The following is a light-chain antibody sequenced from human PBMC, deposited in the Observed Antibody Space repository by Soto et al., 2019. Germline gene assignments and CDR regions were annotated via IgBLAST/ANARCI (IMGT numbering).Light chain of an antibody. CDR2: EVT. CDR3: GSYTSSNTLG. V-gene: IGLV2-14*03. CDR1: SSDVGGYNY. J-gene: IGLJ1*01. Sequence: QSALTQPASVSGSPGQSITISCTGTSSDVGGYNYVSWYQQHPGKAPKLLIYEVTYRPSGVSNRFSGSKSGNTASLTISGLQAEDEADYFCGSYTSSNTLGFGTGTKVTVL.